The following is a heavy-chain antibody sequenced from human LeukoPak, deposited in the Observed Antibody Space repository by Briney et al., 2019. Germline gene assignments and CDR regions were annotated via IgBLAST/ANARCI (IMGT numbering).Heavy chain of an antibody. CDR3: AKGNLEARPYYFDY. V-gene: IGHV3-23*01. J-gene: IGHJ4*02. Sequence: GGSLRLSCAASGVTFSSYAMSWVRQAPGKGLEWVSAITDTGGSTWYADSVTGRFTISRDNSQSTLYLQMNGLRAEDTALYYCAKGNLEARPYYFDYWGQGTLVSVSS. CDR1: GVTFSSYA. D-gene: IGHD6-6*01. CDR2: ITDTGGST.